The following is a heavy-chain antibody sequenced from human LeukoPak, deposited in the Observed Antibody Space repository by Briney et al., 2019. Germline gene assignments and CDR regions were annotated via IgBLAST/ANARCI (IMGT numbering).Heavy chain of an antibody. CDR1: GFIFRTYH. J-gene: IGHJ4*02. CDR3: AKENPVGGTNYFDY. V-gene: IGHV3-23*01. CDR2: ITGSGDST. Sequence: PGGSLRLSCTASGFIFRTYHMSWVRQAPGKGLEWVSAITGSGDSTFYADSVKGRCTISRDNSKNTLSLQMNTLRAEDTAVYYCAKENPVGGTNYFDYWGQGTLVTVSS. D-gene: IGHD1-26*01.